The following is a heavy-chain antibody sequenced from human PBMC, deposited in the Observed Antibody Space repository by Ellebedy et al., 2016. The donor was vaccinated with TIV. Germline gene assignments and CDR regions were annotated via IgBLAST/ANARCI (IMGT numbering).Heavy chain of an antibody. J-gene: IGHJ6*02. CDR2: IGTAGDT. D-gene: IGHD3-10*01. V-gene: IGHV3-13*01. CDR1: GFTFSSYD. CDR3: ARLPNPPYYYGSGSAYYYGMDV. Sequence: GGSLRLSXAASGFTFSSYDMHWVRQATGKGLEWVSAIGTAGDTYYPGSVKGRFTISRENAKNSLYLQMNSLRARDTAVYYCARLPNPPYYYGSGSAYYYGMDVWGQGTTVTVSS.